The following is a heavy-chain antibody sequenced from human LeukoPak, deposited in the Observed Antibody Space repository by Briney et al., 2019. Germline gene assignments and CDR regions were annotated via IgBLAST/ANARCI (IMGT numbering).Heavy chain of an antibody. D-gene: IGHD6-6*01. J-gene: IGHJ6*03. Sequence: SETLSPTCAVSGYSISSGYYWGWIRQPPGKGLEWIGSINYSGSTYYNPSLKSRVTISVDTPKNQFALKLSSVTAADTAVYYCARRSGSSSWDYYFYYYMDVWGKGTPVTVSS. CDR3: ARRSGSSSWDYYFYYYMDV. CDR1: GYSISSGYY. V-gene: IGHV4-38-2*01. CDR2: INYSGST.